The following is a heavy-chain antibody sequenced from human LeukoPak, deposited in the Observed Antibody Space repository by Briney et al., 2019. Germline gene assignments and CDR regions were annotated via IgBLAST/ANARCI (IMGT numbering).Heavy chain of an antibody. CDR1: GGSISSSSYY. J-gene: IGHJ4*02. D-gene: IGHD6-13*01. CDR3: ANTPSSSWYSGALR. Sequence: PSETLSLTCTVSGGSISSSSYYWGWIRQPPGKGLEWIGSIYYSGSTYYNPSLKSRVTISVDTSNNQFSLKLSSVTAADTAVYYCANTPSSSWYSGALRWGQGTLVTVSS. CDR2: IYYSGST. V-gene: IGHV4-39*01.